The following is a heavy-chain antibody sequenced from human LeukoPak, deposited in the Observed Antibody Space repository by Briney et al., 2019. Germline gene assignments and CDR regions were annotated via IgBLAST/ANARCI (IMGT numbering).Heavy chain of an antibody. J-gene: IGHJ4*02. CDR3: ARDRPGKYYFDS. Sequence: GGSLRLSCVGSGFTFSADSMNWVRQAPDKGLEWISYISRSGSTTYYGDSVKGRSTISRDNAKNSVFLQLNSLRDEDTAVYFCARDRPGKYYFDSWGLGALVIVSS. CDR1: GFTFSADS. V-gene: IGHV3-48*02. CDR2: ISRSGSTT. D-gene: IGHD1-14*01.